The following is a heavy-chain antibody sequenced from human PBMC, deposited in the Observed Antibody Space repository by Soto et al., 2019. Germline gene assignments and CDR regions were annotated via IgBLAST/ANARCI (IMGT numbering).Heavy chain of an antibody. Sequence: EVQLVESGGGLVQPGGSLRLSCGASGFSFRSHWMHWVRQAPGKGLMWVSQINTDGRATSYADSVKGRFTITRDNAKNTVYLQMNSLRVEGTAVYFCAREVLSKHDYAGFDIWGQGTVVNVSP. CDR3: AREVLSKHDYAGFDI. D-gene: IGHD2-2*01. CDR1: GFSFRSHW. V-gene: IGHV3-74*01. J-gene: IGHJ3*02. CDR2: INTDGRAT.